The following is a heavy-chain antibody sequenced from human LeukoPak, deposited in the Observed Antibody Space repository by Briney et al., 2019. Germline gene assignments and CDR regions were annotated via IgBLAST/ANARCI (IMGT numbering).Heavy chain of an antibody. V-gene: IGHV3-23*01. CDR2: ISGSAVGT. J-gene: IGHJ2*01. Sequence: GESLRLSCAASGFAFNLYGMAWVRQAPGKGLEWVSGISGSAVGTYYADSVNGRFTISRDNPKNVLFLQMNNLRVEDTAVYFCAKLGTYWYFDVWGRGALVTVSS. D-gene: IGHD3-16*01. CDR3: AKLGTYWYFDV. CDR1: GFAFNLYG.